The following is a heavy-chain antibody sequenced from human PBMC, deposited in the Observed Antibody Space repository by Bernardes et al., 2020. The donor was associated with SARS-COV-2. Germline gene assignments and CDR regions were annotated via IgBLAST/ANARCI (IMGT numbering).Heavy chain of an antibody. J-gene: IGHJ5*02. CDR3: ARGRVVVPAADKFDP. Sequence: SETLSLTCAVYGGSFSGYYWSWIRQPPGKGLEWIGEINHSGSTNYNPSLKSRVTISVDTSKNQFSLKLSSVTAADTAVYYCARGRVVVPAADKFDPWGQGTLVTVSS. CDR2: INHSGST. D-gene: IGHD2-2*01. V-gene: IGHV4-34*01. CDR1: GGSFSGYY.